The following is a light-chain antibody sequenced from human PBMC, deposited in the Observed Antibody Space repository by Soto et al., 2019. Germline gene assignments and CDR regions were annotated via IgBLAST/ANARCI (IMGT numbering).Light chain of an antibody. J-gene: IGKJ1*01. CDR3: LQTTSFLWT. Sequence: DIQMTQSPSSVSASVGDIVSITCRASQDIGNWLAWYQQKPGKAPKLLISASSSLQSGVPSRLRGSGSWKDLTLIISSLQPEDCAIYWCLQTTSFLWTVGQRAKVDIK. V-gene: IGKV1-12*01. CDR1: QDIGNW. CDR2: ASS.